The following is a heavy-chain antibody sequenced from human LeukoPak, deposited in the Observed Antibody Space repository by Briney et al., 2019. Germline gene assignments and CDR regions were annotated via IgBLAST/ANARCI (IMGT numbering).Heavy chain of an antibody. CDR2: IYYSGIT. V-gene: IGHV4-39*01. CDR3: ARQRGYHYDSTTNRFSDL. Sequence: SETLSLTCTVSGGSISRSSYYWGWIRQPPGKGLEWIGSIYYSGITYYNPSLKSRVTISVDTSKNQFSLKLSSVTAADTAVYFCARQRGYHYDSTTNRFSDLWGQGTRVTVSS. J-gene: IGHJ5*02. D-gene: IGHD3-22*01. CDR1: GGSISRSSYY.